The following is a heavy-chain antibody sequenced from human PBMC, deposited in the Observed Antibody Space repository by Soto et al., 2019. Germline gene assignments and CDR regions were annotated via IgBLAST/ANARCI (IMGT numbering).Heavy chain of an antibody. CDR1: GGSISSYY. Sequence: SETLSLTCTVSGGSISSYYLSWIRQPPGKGLEWIGYIYYSGSTNYNPSLKSRVTISVDTSKHQFSLKLSSVTAADTAVYYCARADRYCSSTRCKRNNYYYYYYMDVWGKGTTXTVSS. J-gene: IGHJ6*03. CDR3: ARADRYCSSTRCKRNNYYYYYYMDV. D-gene: IGHD2-2*01. V-gene: IGHV4-59*08. CDR2: IYYSGST.